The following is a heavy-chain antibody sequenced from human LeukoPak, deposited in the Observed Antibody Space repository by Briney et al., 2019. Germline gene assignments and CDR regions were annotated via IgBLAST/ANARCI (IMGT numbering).Heavy chain of an antibody. CDR1: GFTFSSYW. D-gene: IGHD6-13*01. Sequence: GGSLRLSCAASGFTFSSYWMHWVRQAPGKGLVWVSRINSDGSSTNYADSVKGRFTISRGNAENTLYLQMNSLRAEDTAVYYCARKAAVLTFDYWGQGTLVTGSS. CDR2: INSDGSST. V-gene: IGHV3-74*01. J-gene: IGHJ4*02. CDR3: ARKAAVLTFDY.